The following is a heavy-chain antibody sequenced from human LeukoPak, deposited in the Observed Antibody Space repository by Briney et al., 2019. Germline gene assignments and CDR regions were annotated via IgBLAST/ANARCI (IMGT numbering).Heavy chain of an antibody. CDR2: IKGDGSVT. Sequence: GGSLRLSCAASGFSFRNAWMHWVRQAPGKGLVWVSRIKGDGSVTVYADSVKGRFTISKDNAKNSLYLQINSLRAEDTAVYYCARSSYSSSSSVWGRGTMVTVSS. V-gene: IGHV3-74*01. CDR3: ARSSYSSSSSV. D-gene: IGHD6-6*01. J-gene: IGHJ3*01. CDR1: GFSFRNAW.